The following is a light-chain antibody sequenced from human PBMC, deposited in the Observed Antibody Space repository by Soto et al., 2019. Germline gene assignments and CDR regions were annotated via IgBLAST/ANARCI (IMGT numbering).Light chain of an antibody. Sequence: DIRLTQSPPSLSASVGDRVTISCRASQSISTYLMWYQQKPGKAPNLLIYGASGLQNVVPSRFTGSGSGTEFSLTISGLQPEDSGTYYCQQSSITPRSFGQGTKVDIK. J-gene: IGKJ1*01. CDR2: GAS. CDR1: QSISTY. CDR3: QQSSITPRS. V-gene: IGKV1-39*01.